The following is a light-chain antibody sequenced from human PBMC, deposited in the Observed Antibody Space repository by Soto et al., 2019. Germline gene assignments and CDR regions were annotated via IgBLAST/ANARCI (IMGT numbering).Light chain of an antibody. CDR3: QQYTNTNNPWM. CDR2: DAS. CDR1: QTISTW. Sequence: DIQVTQSPPTLSASVGDRVTITCRASQTISTWMAWYQQKPGKAPKLLVYDASTLQSGVASRFSGSGSGTEFTLIISGLQPDDSATYYCQQYTNTNNPWMFGQGGKVAIK. V-gene: IGKV1-5*01. J-gene: IGKJ1*01.